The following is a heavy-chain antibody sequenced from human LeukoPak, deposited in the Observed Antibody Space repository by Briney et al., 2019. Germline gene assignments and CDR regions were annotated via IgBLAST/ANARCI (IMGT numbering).Heavy chain of an antibody. CDR3: ARCLVVPAENWFDP. V-gene: IGHV4-34*01. D-gene: IGHD2-2*01. CDR2: INHSGST. J-gene: IGHJ5*02. Sequence: PPETLSLTCAVYGGSFSGYYWSWIRQPPGKGLEWIGEINHSGSTNYNPSLKSRVTISVDTSKNQFSLKLSSVTAADTAVYYCARCLVVPAENWFDPWGQGTLVTVSS. CDR1: GGSFSGYY.